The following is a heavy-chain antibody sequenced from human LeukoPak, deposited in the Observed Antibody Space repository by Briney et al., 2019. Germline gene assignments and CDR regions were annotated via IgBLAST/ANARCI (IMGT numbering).Heavy chain of an antibody. J-gene: IGHJ4*02. CDR1: GFTFSSYS. Sequence: GGSLRLSCAASGFTFSSYSMNWVRQAPGKGLEWVSYISSSSSTIYYADSVKGRFTISRDNSKNTLYLQMNSLRAEDTALYYCAKPAKTDYADYWGQGTLVTVSS. D-gene: IGHD1-14*01. CDR3: AKPAKTDYADY. V-gene: IGHV3-48*01. CDR2: ISSSSSTI.